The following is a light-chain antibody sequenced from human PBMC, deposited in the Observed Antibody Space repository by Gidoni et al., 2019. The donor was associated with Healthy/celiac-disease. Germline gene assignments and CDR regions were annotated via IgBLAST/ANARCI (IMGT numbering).Light chain of an antibody. V-gene: IGKV3-11*01. Sequence: DIVLTQSPATLSLSPGERATLSCRDSQSVSSYLAWYQQKPGQAPRLLIYDASNRATGIPARFSGSGSGTDFTLTISSLEPEDFAVYYCQQRSNWPSAFGPGTKVDIK. CDR2: DAS. CDR3: QQRSNWPSA. J-gene: IGKJ3*01. CDR1: QSVSSY.